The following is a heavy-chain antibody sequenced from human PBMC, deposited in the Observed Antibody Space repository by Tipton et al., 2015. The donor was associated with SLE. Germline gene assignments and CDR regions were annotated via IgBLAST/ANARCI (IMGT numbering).Heavy chain of an antibody. CDR1: GFSISSYY. CDR3: ARHRSGSSWLDP. D-gene: IGHD1-26*01. J-gene: IGHJ5*02. V-gene: IGHV4-38-2*02. CDR2: IYHSGTT. Sequence: TLSLTCTVSGFSISSYYWGWIRQPPGKGLEWLGTIYHSGTTYSNPSLKSRLTLSIDTSKNQFSLKVSSVTAADTAVYFCARHRSGSSWLDPWGQGTLVTVAS.